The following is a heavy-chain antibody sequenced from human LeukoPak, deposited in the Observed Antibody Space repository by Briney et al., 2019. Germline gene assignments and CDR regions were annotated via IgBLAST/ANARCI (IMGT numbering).Heavy chain of an antibody. D-gene: IGHD4-17*01. Sequence: PSETLSLTRAVSDDSFSSHYWTWIRQPPGKGLEWIGYTSYIGSTNYNPSLKSRVTISIATSRNQFSLRLSSVTAADTAVYYCARDLVTVTKGFDIWGQGTMVSVSS. V-gene: IGHV4-59*11. CDR3: ARDLVTVTKGFDI. CDR2: TSYIGST. CDR1: DDSFSSHY. J-gene: IGHJ3*02.